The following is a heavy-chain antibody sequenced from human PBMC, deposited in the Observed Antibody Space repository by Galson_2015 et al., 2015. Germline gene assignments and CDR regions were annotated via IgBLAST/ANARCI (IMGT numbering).Heavy chain of an antibody. CDR1: GFTFSSYA. CDR2: IGGSGSST. Sequence: SLRLSCAASGFTFSSYALTWVRQAPGKGLEWVSVIGGSGSSTSYVDSVKGRFTISRDNSRSTLYLQMNSLRAEDTAIYYCAKVAGHSGSYYYYMDVWGKGTTVTVSS. V-gene: IGHV3-23*01. J-gene: IGHJ6*03. D-gene: IGHD2-15*01. CDR3: AKVAGHSGSYYYYMDV.